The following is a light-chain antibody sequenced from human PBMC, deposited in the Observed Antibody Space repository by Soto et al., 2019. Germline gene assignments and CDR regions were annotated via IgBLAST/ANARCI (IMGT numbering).Light chain of an antibody. CDR3: QQRGNWPQYT. CDR2: DAS. V-gene: IGKV3-11*01. J-gene: IGKJ2*01. CDR1: QSVSTF. Sequence: EIVVTQSPATLSLSPGERATLSCRASQSVSTFLAWYQQKPGQAPRLLIYDASNRATGIPVRFSGSGSGTDFTLTISSRETEDFSVYYCQQRGNWPQYTFGQGTKLEIK.